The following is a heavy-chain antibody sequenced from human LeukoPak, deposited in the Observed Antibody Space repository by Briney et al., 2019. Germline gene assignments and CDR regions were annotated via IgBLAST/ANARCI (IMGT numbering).Heavy chain of an antibody. Sequence: GASVKVSCKTSGYRFSDYGISWVRQAPGQGLQWMGWINTYNGNTENAQSLQGRATMTIDTATATAYLELRSLVSDDTAVYYCARDLGEGARRDFDFWGQGTLVTVSS. V-gene: IGHV1-18*01. CDR3: ARDLGEGARRDFDF. J-gene: IGHJ4*02. CDR2: INTYNGNT. CDR1: GYRFSDYG. D-gene: IGHD1-26*01.